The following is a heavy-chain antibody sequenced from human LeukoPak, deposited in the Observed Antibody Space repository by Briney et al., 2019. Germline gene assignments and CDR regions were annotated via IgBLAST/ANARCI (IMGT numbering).Heavy chain of an antibody. J-gene: IGHJ4*02. V-gene: IGHV1-46*01. D-gene: IGHD3-10*01. CDR2: INPSGGST. Sequence: ASVKVSCKASGYTFTSYYMHWVRQAPGQGLEWMGIINPSGGSTSYAQKFQGRVTMTRNTSISTAYMELSSLRSEDTAVYYCARIRGITIHNWGQGTLVTVSS. CDR3: ARIRGITIHN. CDR1: GYTFTSYY.